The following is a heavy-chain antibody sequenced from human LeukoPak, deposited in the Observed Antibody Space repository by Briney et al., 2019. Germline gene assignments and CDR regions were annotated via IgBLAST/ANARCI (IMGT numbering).Heavy chain of an antibody. CDR1: GGSISSGDYY. CDR3: ARALRYYDFWSGYKGGYYFDY. V-gene: IGHV4-30-4*08. D-gene: IGHD3-3*01. CDR2: IYYSGST. J-gene: IGHJ4*02. Sequence: SETLSLTCTVSGGSISSGDYYWGWIRQPPGKGLEWIGYIYYSGSTYYNPSLKSRVTISVDTSKNQFSLKLSSVTAADTAVYYCARALRYYDFWSGYKGGYYFDYWGQGTLVTVSS.